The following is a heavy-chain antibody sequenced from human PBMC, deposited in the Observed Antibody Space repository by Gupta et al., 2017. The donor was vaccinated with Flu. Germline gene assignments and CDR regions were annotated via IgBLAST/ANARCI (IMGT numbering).Heavy chain of an antibody. J-gene: IGHJ6*03. CDR1: GGSITSGGYY. V-gene: IGHV4-31*02. Sequence: SGGSITSGGYYWSWIRQHPGKGLEWIGYIFYSGNTYYNSSLKSRLTISVDTSQNQFSLKLSSLTAADTAVYDCARVSPFWSGVVDVWGKGTTVTVSS. CDR3: ARVSPFWSGVVDV. D-gene: IGHD3-3*01. CDR2: IFYSGNT.